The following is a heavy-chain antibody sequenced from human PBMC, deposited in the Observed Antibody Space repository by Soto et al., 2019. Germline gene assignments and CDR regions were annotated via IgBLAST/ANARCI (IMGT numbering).Heavy chain of an antibody. V-gene: IGHV4-39*01. J-gene: IGHJ5*01. CDR2: VYYNENT. D-gene: IGHD3-10*01. CDR3: ARRERYYGSPGWFDP. Sequence: TLSLTCSVSGASINNFADYWGWIRQPPGKGLEWIGTVYYNENTYYNPSLRSRVAISVDTAKNQFSLNLRSVTAADTAVYFCARRERYYGSPGWFDPWGQGTLVTVPQ. CDR1: GASINNFADY.